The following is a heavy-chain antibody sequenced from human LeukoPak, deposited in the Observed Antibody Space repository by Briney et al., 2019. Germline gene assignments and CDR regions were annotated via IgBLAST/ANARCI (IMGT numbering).Heavy chain of an antibody. J-gene: IGHJ4*02. CDR3: ANSQWETLNY. D-gene: IGHD1-26*01. Sequence: GGSLRLSCAASGFTFSSYSMNWVRQAPGKGLEWVAFIRYDGSNKYYADSVKGRFTISRDNSKNTLYLQMNSLRAEDTAVYYCANSQWETLNYRGQGTLVTVSS. CDR1: GFTFSSYS. V-gene: IGHV3-30*02. CDR2: IRYDGSNK.